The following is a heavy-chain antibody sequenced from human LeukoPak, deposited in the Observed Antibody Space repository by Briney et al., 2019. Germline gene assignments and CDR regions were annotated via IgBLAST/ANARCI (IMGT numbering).Heavy chain of an antibody. CDR2: IYYSGST. V-gene: IGHV4-59*08. D-gene: IGHD5-18*01. J-gene: IGHJ4*02. Sequence: KPSETLSLTCTVSGGSISSYYWSWIRQPPGKGLEWIGYIYYSGSTNYNPSLKSRVTISVDTSKNQFSLKLSSVTAADTAVYYCARVESYGFLRSKYYFDYWGQGTLVTVSS. CDR3: ARVESYGFLRSKYYFDY. CDR1: GGSISSYY.